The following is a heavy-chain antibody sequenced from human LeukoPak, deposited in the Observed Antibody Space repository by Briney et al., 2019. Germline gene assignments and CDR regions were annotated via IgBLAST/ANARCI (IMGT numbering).Heavy chain of an antibody. Sequence: PGGSLRLSCAASGFTFSSYEMNWVRQAPGKGLEWVSAISGSGGSTYYADSVKGRFTISRDNSKNTLYLQMNSLRAEDTAVYYCAKDRGIISDYWGQGTLVTVSS. CDR1: GFTFSSYE. J-gene: IGHJ4*02. CDR2: ISGSGGST. V-gene: IGHV3-23*01. CDR3: AKDRGIISDY. D-gene: IGHD3-10*01.